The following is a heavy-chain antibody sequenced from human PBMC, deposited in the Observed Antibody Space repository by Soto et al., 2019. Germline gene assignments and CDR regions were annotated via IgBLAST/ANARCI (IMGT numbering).Heavy chain of an antibody. CDR3: SKVHDLDY. V-gene: IGHV3-23*01. J-gene: IGHJ4*02. CDR1: GFTFSSYA. Sequence: EVQLLESGGGLVQPGGSLRLSCAASGFTFSSYAMSWVRQAPGKGLEWVSAISGSGGRTYYADAVKGLFTIPRDNAKHTLYLQMNSLRAEDTAVYYCSKVHDLDYWGQGTLVTVSS. CDR2: ISGSGGRT.